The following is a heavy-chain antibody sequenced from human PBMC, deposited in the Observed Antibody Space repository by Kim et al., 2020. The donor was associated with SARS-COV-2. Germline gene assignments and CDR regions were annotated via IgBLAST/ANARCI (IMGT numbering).Heavy chain of an antibody. CDR2: IIPIFGTA. J-gene: IGHJ4*02. D-gene: IGHD4-17*01. CDR1: SYD. CDR3: ARTGTFGDYGDYVED. Sequence: SYDISWVRQAPGQGLEWMGGIIPIFGTANYAQKFQGRVTITADESTSTAYMELSSLRSEDTAVYYCARTGTFGDYGDYVEDWGQGTLVTVSS. V-gene: IGHV1-69*01.